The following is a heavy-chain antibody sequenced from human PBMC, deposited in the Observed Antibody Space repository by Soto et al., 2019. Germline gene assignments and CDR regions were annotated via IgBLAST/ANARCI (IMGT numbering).Heavy chain of an antibody. CDR3: ARSPLSPPPYYYDSSGYPRSVPHYFDY. J-gene: IGHJ4*02. CDR2: IKEDGSEK. V-gene: IGHV3-7*01. D-gene: IGHD3-22*01. CDR1: GFTFSSYW. Sequence: GGSLRLSCAASGFTFSSYWMSWVRQAPGKGLEWVANIKEDGSEKSYVDSVKGRFTISRDNAKNSLFLQMTSLRVEDTAVYYCARSPLSPPPYYYDSSGYPRSVPHYFDYWGQGTLVTVSS.